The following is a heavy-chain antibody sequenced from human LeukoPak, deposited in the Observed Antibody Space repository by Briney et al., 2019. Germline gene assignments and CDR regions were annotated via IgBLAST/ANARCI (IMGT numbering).Heavy chain of an antibody. D-gene: IGHD3-22*01. J-gene: IGHJ3*02. Sequence: PGGSLRLSCAASGFTFDDYAMHWVRQAPGKGLEWVSHISGDGGSTYYADSVKGRFTISRDNSKNSLYLQMNSLRTEDTAWYYCAKDSATITSITMTDAFDIWGQGTMVTVSS. V-gene: IGHV3-43*02. CDR3: AKDSATITSITMTDAFDI. CDR1: GFTFDDYA. CDR2: ISGDGGST.